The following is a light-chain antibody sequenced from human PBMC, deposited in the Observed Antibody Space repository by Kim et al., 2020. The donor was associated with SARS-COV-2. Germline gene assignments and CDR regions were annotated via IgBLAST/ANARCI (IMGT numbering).Light chain of an antibody. J-gene: IGLJ2*01. CDR3: QTWDSSTAVV. CDR1: KLGDKY. V-gene: IGLV3-1*01. CDR2: QDS. Sequence: VSPGQTASITCSGDKLGDKYACWYHQKPGQSPVLVIYQDSKRPSGIPERFSGSNSGNTATLTISGTQAMDEADYYCQTWDSSTAVVFGGGTQLTVL.